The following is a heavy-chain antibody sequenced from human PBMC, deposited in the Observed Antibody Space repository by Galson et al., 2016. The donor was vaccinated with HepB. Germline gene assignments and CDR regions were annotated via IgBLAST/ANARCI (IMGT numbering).Heavy chain of an antibody. CDR2: VIYNGYNT. CDR1: GFTFRSYA. Sequence: SLRLSCAASGFTFRSYAMSWVRQAPGKGLEWVSTVIYNGYNTYYADSVKGRFTISRDNSKNTLFLQMDSLRAEDTAVYYCARGDSGRHWRYYFDHWGQGTLVTVSS. J-gene: IGHJ4*02. V-gene: IGHV3-23*01. D-gene: IGHD1-26*01. CDR3: ARGDSGRHWRYYFDH.